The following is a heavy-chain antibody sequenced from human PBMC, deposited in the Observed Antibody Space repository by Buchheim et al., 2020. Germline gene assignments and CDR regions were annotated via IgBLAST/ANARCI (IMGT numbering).Heavy chain of an antibody. CDR2: TMPLAGIT. CDR3: ARGFGGIARD. CDR1: EGTFGSDA. J-gene: IGHJ4*02. D-gene: IGHD2-15*01. Sequence: QVHLVQSGADVKKVGSSVKVACKASEGTFGSDAISWVRQAPGQGLEWLGRTMPLAGITNCAQKFQGRVTLTADKSTSTAYMELTNLRSDDSGTYYCARGFGGIARDWGQGTL. V-gene: IGHV1-69*04.